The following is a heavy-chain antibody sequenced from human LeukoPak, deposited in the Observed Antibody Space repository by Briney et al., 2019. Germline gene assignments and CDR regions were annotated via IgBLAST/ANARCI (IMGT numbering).Heavy chain of an antibody. D-gene: IGHD3-9*01. CDR1: GGTFSSYA. Sequence: GASVNVSFKASGGTFSSYAISWVRQAPGQGLEWMGGIIPIFGTASYAQKFQGRVTITADESTSTAYMELSSLRSEDTAVYYCARDARSVLRYFDWSVLFDYWGQGTLVTVSS. V-gene: IGHV1-69*13. J-gene: IGHJ4*02. CDR2: IIPIFGTA. CDR3: ARDARSVLRYFDWSVLFDY.